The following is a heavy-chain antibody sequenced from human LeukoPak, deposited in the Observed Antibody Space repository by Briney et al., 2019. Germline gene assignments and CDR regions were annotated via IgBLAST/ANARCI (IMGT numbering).Heavy chain of an antibody. CDR2: ISYDGSNK. D-gene: IGHD1-26*01. CDR3: AKGGGLSSPIAN. CDR1: GFTFSDYY. J-gene: IGHJ4*02. V-gene: IGHV3-30*18. Sequence: GGSLRLSCAASGFTFSDYYMSWIRQAPGKGLEWVAVISYDGSNKYYADSVKGRFTISRDNSKNTLYLQMNSLRAEDTAVYYCAKGGGLSSPIANWGQGTLVTVSS.